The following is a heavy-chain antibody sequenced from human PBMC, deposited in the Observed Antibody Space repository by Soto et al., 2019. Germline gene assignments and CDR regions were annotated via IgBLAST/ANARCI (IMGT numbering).Heavy chain of an antibody. J-gene: IGHJ3*02. CDR3: ARPLERRVHGAFDI. CDR1: GFTFSSYG. V-gene: IGHV3-30*03. CDR2: ISYDGSNK. D-gene: IGHD1-1*01. Sequence: GGSLRLSCAASGFTFSSYGMHWVRQAPGKGLEWVAVISYDGSNKYYADSVKGRFTISRDNSKNTLYLQMNSLRAEDTAVYYCARPLERRVHGAFDIWGQGTMVTVSS.